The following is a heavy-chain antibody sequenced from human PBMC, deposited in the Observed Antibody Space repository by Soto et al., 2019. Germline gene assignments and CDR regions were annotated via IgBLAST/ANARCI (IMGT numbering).Heavy chain of an antibody. Sequence: EVQLVESGGGLVQPGGSLRLSCAASNFTFSSFWMSWVRQAPGTGLQWVANIKQDGSAKSYVDSVQGRFTISRDNAQKSLYLSMNSLRVEDTAVYYCVRGRLGSIRGFYFDSWGQGVLVSVSS. J-gene: IGHJ4*02. CDR2: IKQDGSAK. V-gene: IGHV3-7*01. D-gene: IGHD6-19*01. CDR3: VRGRLGSIRGFYFDS. CDR1: NFTFSSFW.